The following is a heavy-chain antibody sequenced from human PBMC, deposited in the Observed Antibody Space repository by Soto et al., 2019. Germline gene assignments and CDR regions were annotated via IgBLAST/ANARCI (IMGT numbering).Heavy chain of an antibody. CDR1: GFTFSSYG. Sequence: PGGSLRLSCAASGFTFSSYGMHWVRQAPDKGLEWVAVISYDGSNKYYADSVKGRFTISRDNSKNTLYLQMNSLRAEDTAVYYCAKDLVAAMVTWDWFDPWGQGTLVTVSS. CDR2: ISYDGSNK. J-gene: IGHJ5*02. D-gene: IGHD5-18*01. V-gene: IGHV3-30*18. CDR3: AKDLVAAMVTWDWFDP.